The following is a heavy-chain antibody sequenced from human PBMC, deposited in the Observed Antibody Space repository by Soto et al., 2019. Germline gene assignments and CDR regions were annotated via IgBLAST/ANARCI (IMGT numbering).Heavy chain of an antibody. Sequence: GGSLRLSCAASGFTFSSYAMSWVRQAPGKGLEWVSAISGSGGSTYYADSVKGRFIISRDNSKNTLYLQMNSLRAEDTAVYYCAKGPGDMGYYYMDVWGKGTTVTVSS. CDR1: GFTFSSYA. V-gene: IGHV3-23*01. J-gene: IGHJ6*03. CDR3: AKGPGDMGYYYMDV. D-gene: IGHD7-27*01. CDR2: ISGSGGST.